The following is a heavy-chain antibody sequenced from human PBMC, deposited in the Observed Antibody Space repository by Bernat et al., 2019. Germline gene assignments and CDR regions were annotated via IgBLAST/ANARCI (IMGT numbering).Heavy chain of an antibody. CDR1: GFTFSSYA. CDR3: ASPPFSGSYYEEESYYFDY. D-gene: IGHD1-26*01. CDR2: ISYDGSNK. Sequence: QVQLVESGGGVVQPGRSLRLSCAASGFTFSSYAMHWVRQAPGKGLEWVAVISYDGSNKYYADSVKGRFTIPRDNSKNTLYLQMNSLRAEDTAVYYCASPPFSGSYYEEESYYFDYWGQGTLVTVSS. V-gene: IGHV3-30-3*01. J-gene: IGHJ4*02.